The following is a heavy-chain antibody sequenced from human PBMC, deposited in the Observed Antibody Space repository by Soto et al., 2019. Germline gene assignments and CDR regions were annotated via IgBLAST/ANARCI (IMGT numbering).Heavy chain of an antibody. V-gene: IGHV4-39*01. CDR1: GGSISSSSYY. CDR3: XSLYGDYVDWYFDL. Sequence: QLQLQESGPGLVKPSETLSLTCTVSGGSISSSSYYWGWIRQPPGKGLEWIGSIYYSGSTYYNPSLKSRVTISVDTSKNQFSLKLSSVTAADTAVXXXXSLYGDYVDWYFDLWGRGTLVTVSS. J-gene: IGHJ2*01. D-gene: IGHD4-17*01. CDR2: IYYSGST.